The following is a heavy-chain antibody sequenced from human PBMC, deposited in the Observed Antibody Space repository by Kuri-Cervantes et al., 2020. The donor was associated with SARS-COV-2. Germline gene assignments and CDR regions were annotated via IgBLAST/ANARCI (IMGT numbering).Heavy chain of an antibody. CDR3: VRDGDHWNFDY. CDR1: GFTFSGHW. Sequence: GESPKISCAASGFTFSGHWIHRVRQAPGKGLVWVSSINPDGSYTNNADSVKGRFTLTRNNAKNMLVLQMNSLRAEDTAVYYCVRDGDHWNFDYWGQGTLVTVSS. D-gene: IGHD1-1*01. V-gene: IGHV3-74*01. J-gene: IGHJ4*02. CDR2: INPDGSYT.